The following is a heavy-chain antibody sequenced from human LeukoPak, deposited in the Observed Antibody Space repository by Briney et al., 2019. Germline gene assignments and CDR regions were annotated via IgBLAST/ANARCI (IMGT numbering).Heavy chain of an antibody. D-gene: IGHD6-19*01. Sequence: PGGSLRLSCEASVFTFDDYAMHWVRQAPGKGLEWVSLISWDGGSTYYADSVKGRFTISRDNSKNSLYLQMNSLRAEDTALYYCARFSGGSNHLDYWGQGTLVTVSS. V-gene: IGHV3-43D*04. CDR2: ISWDGGST. J-gene: IGHJ4*02. CDR3: ARFSGGSNHLDY. CDR1: VFTFDDYA.